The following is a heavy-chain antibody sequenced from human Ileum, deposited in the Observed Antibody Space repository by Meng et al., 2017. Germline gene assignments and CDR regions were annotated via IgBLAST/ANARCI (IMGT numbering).Heavy chain of an antibody. CDR1: GVTFSGYY. Sequence: QVQLQQWGAGLLKPSETLSLTCAVYGVTFSGYYCNWFRQPPGKGLEWIGGSDHFGNTIHNPSLKGRLTISVDTSKNQISLRLTSVIAADTAVYYCVYFWSGYFTSGQGTLVTVSS. CDR3: VYFWSGYFT. CDR2: SDHFGNT. V-gene: IGHV4-34*08. D-gene: IGHD3-3*01. J-gene: IGHJ5*02.